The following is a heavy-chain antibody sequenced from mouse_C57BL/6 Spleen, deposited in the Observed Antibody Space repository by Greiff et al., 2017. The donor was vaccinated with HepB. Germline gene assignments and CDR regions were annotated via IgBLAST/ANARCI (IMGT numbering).Heavy chain of an antibody. J-gene: IGHJ2*01. CDR3: ARDDGLLRGYFDY. V-gene: IGHV1-53*01. CDR1: GYTFTSYW. Sequence: QVQLQQPGTELVKPGASVKLSCKASGYTFTSYWMHWVKPRPGQGLEWIGNINPSNGGTNYNEKFKSKATLTVDKSSSTAYMQLSGLTSEDSAVYYCARDDGLLRGYFDYWGQGATLTVSS. D-gene: IGHD1-1*01. CDR2: INPSNGGT.